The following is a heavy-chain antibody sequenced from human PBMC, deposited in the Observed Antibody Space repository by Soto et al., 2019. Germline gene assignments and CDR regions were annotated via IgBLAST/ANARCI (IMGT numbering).Heavy chain of an antibody. V-gene: IGHV3-7*01. D-gene: IGHD4-4*01. CDR1: GFTFSDSW. CDR3: VRGGSNYAS. CDR2: IKPDESEK. Sequence: GGSLRLSCTACGFTFSDSWMTWVRQAPGKGLEWVARIKPDESEKKYADSVKGRFPISRDNAKNSMYLQMDSLRGEDTAVYYCVRGGSNYASWGQRTLVTVCS. J-gene: IGHJ5*02.